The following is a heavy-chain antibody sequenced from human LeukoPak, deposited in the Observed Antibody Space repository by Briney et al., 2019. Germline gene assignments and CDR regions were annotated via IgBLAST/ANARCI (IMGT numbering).Heavy chain of an antibody. D-gene: IGHD2-2*01. CDR2: INHSGST. Sequence: PSETLSLTCAVYGGSFSGYYWSWIRQPPGKGLEWIGEINHSGSTNYNPSLKSRVTISVDTSKNQFSLKLSSVTAADTAVYYCARLSRRWVPAANRSSGYYYYYMDVWGKGTTVTISS. J-gene: IGHJ6*03. CDR1: GGSFSGYY. V-gene: IGHV4-34*01. CDR3: ARLSRRWVPAANRSSGYYYYYMDV.